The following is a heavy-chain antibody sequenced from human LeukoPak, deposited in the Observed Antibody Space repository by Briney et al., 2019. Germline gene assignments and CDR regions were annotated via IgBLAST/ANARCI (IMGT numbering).Heavy chain of an antibody. CDR2: INPSGGST. D-gene: IGHD3-3*01. Sequence: ASVKVSCKASGYTFTSYYMHWVRQAPGQGLEWMGIINPSGGSTSYAQKFQGRVTMTRDTSTSTVYMELSSLRSEDTAVYYCARGAGKDFWSGYYSGVGGMDVWCQGTTVTVSS. V-gene: IGHV1-46*01. J-gene: IGHJ6*02. CDR1: GYTFTSYY. CDR3: ARGAGKDFWSGYYSGVGGMDV.